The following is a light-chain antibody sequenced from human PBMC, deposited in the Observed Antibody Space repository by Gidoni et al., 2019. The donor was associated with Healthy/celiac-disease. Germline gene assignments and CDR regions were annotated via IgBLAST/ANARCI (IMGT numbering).Light chain of an antibody. CDR1: QSLLHSNGYNY. V-gene: IGKV2-28*01. CDR3: MQAIQTLIT. Sequence: DIVMTQSPLSLPVTPGEPASISCRSSQSLLHSNGYNYLDWDLQKPGQSPQLLIYLGSNRASGVPDRFRGSGSGTYFTLKISRVEAEDVGVYYCMQAIQTLITFGQGTRLEIK. CDR2: LGS. J-gene: IGKJ5*01.